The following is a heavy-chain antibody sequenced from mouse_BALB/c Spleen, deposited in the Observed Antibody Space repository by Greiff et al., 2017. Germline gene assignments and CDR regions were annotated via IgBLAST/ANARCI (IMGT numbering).Heavy chain of an antibody. CDR2: ISDGGSYT. CDR3: ARPPYYGSSYWYFDV. V-gene: IGHV5-4*02. J-gene: IGHJ1*01. Sequence: VQLMESGGGLVKPGGSLKLSCAASGFTFSDYYMYWVRQTPEKRLEWVATISDGGSYTYYPDSVKGRFTISRDNAKNNLYLQMSSLKSEDTAMYYCARPPYYGSSYWYFDVWGAGTTVTVSS. D-gene: IGHD1-1*01. CDR1: GFTFSDYY.